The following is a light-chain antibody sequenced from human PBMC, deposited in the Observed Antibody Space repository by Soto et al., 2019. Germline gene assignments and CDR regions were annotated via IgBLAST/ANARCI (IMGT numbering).Light chain of an antibody. Sequence: EIVMTQSPATLSVSPGEGATLSCRASHSVSSNLAWYQQTPGQAPRLLIYGASTRATGIPDRFSGSGSGTDFSLTISRLEPEDFAVYYCQQYGSSPITFGQGTRLEIK. CDR1: HSVSSN. J-gene: IGKJ5*01. CDR3: QQYGSSPIT. CDR2: GAS. V-gene: IGKV3-20*01.